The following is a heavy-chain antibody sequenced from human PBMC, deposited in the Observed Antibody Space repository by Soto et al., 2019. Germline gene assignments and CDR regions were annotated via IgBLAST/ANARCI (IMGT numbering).Heavy chain of an antibody. D-gene: IGHD3-10*01. V-gene: IGHV3-23*01. CDR2: ISGSGGST. CDR1: GFTFNRYA. CDR3: AKAGGSGSYYAEWDYYFDY. Sequence: EVQLLESGGGLVQPGGSLRLSCAASGFTFNRYAMSWVRQAPGKGLEWVSTISGSGGSTYYADSVQGRFSISRDNSKNALSLQVNTLRAEDTDIYYWAKAGGSGSYYAEWDYYFDYWGQGTLVTVSS. J-gene: IGHJ4*02.